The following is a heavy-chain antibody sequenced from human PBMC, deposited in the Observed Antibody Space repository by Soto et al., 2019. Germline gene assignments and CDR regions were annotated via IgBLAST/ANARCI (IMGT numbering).Heavy chain of an antibody. D-gene: IGHD5-18*01. Sequence: GGSLRLSCAASGFTFSSYGMHWVRQAPGKGLEWVAVISYDGSNKYYADSVKGRFTISRDNSKNTLYLQMNSLRAEDTAVYYCAKDEGKGWIQLWYYYYGMDVWGQGTTVTVSS. J-gene: IGHJ6*02. CDR3: AKDEGKGWIQLWYYYYGMDV. CDR2: ISYDGSNK. V-gene: IGHV3-30*18. CDR1: GFTFSSYG.